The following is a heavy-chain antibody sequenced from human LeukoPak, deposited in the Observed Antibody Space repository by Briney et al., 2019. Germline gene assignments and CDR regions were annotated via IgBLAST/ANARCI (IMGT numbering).Heavy chain of an antibody. CDR3: ARVSLSSGCLSN. V-gene: IGHV3-74*01. Sequence: PGGSLRLSCAASGFTFSNAWMHWVRQAPGKGLVWVSRISSDESITSYADSVKGRFTISRDNAKNTLFLQMNGLRAEDTAVYYCARVSLSSGCLSNWGQGTLVTVSS. CDR2: ISSDESIT. J-gene: IGHJ4*02. CDR1: GFTFSNAW. D-gene: IGHD6-19*01.